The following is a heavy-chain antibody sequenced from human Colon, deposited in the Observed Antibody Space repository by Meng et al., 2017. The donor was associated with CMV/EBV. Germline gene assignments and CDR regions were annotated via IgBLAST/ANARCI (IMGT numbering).Heavy chain of an antibody. D-gene: IGHD3-16*02. Sequence: GESLKVSCKVSGYNFNAYYIHWVRQAPGQGLEWMGWINPNTGVTNSAQRFQGRVTMTRDTSSNTAYMELSGLTSDDTAVFYCARGTPPYDHVWGSYRYDFWGQGTLVTVSS. J-gene: IGHJ1*01. CDR3: ARGTPPYDHVWGSYRYDF. CDR1: GYNFNAYY. CDR2: INPNTGVT. V-gene: IGHV1-2*02.